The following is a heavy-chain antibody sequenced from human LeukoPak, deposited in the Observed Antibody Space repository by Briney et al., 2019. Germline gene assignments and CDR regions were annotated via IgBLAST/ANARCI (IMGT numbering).Heavy chain of an antibody. V-gene: IGHV3-21*01. Sequence: GGSLRLSCAASGFTFSSYSMNWVRQAPGKGLEWVSSISSSSSYIYYADSEKGRFTISRDNAKNSLYLQMNSLRAEDTAVYYCAIVGATAPFDYWGQGTLVTVSS. D-gene: IGHD1-26*01. CDR2: ISSSSSYI. CDR3: AIVGATAPFDY. CDR1: GFTFSSYS. J-gene: IGHJ4*02.